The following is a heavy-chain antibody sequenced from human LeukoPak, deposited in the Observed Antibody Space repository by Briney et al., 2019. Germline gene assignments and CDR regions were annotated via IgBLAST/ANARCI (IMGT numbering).Heavy chain of an antibody. V-gene: IGHV4-39*07. Sequence: SETLSLTCTVSGGSISSTSYYWGWIRQPPGKGLEWIGSIYYSGSTYYNTSLKSRVTISVDTSKNQFSLKLSSVTAADTAVFYCARAKGSSWNFHWYFDLWGRGTLVTVSS. CDR3: ARAKGSSWNFHWYFDL. CDR1: GGSISSTSYY. D-gene: IGHD6-13*01. CDR2: IYYSGST. J-gene: IGHJ2*01.